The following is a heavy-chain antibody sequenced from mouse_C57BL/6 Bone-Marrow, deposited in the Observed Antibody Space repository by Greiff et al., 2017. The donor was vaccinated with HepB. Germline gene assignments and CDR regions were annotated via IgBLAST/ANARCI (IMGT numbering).Heavy chain of an antibody. D-gene: IGHD2-2*01. CDR1: GFNIKDDY. CDR2: IDPENGDT. Sequence: VQLKQSGAELVRPGASVKLSCTASGFNIKDDYMHWVKQRPEQGLEWIGWIDPENGDTEYASKFQGKATITADTSSNTAYLQLSSLTSEDTAVYYCTTRSTMVTTAMDYWGQGTSVTVSS. J-gene: IGHJ4*01. V-gene: IGHV14-4*01. CDR3: TTRSTMVTTAMDY.